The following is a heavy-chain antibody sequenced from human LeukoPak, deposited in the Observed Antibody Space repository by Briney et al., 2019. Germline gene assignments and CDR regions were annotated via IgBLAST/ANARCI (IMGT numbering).Heavy chain of an antibody. CDR2: TYYRSKWYN. CDR3: ARDSTVVTPYYYYGMDV. CDR1: GDSVSSTRAA. J-gene: IGHJ6*02. Sequence: SQTLSLTCAISGDSVSSTRAAWNWIRQSPSRGLEWLGRTYYRSKWYNDYAVSVKSRITINPDTSKNQFSLQLNSVTPEDTAVYYCARDSTVVTPYYYYGMDVWGQGTTVTVSS. D-gene: IGHD4-23*01. V-gene: IGHV6-1*01.